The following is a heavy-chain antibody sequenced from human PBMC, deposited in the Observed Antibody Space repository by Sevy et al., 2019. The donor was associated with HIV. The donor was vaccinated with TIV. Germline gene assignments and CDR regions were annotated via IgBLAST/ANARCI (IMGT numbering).Heavy chain of an antibody. D-gene: IGHD5-12*01. V-gene: IGHV5-51*01. Sequence: GESLKISCKGSGYSFSTYWIAWVRQMPGKGLEWMGIIYPGDSDTRYSPSFHAQVTISADKSISTAYLQWSSLKASDTARDYCARRGYGDYFDYWGQGTLVTVSS. CDR1: GYSFSTYW. J-gene: IGHJ4*02. CDR2: IYPGDSDT. CDR3: ARRGYGDYFDY.